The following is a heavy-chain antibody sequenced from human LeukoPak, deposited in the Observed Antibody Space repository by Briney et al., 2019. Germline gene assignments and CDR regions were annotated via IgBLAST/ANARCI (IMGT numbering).Heavy chain of an antibody. CDR3: AREPIVVVPATDY. D-gene: IGHD2-2*01. V-gene: IGHV4-4*02. CDR2: IYHSGST. CDR1: GGSISSSNW. J-gene: IGHJ4*02. Sequence: IPSGTLSLTCAVSGGSISSSNWWSWVRQPPGKGLEWIGEIYHSGSTNYNPSLKSRVTISVDKSKNQFSLRLSSVTAADTAVYYCAREPIVVVPATDYWGQGTLVTVSS.